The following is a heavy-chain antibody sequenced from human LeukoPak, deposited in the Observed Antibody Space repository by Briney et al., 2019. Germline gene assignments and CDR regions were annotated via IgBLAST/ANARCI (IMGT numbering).Heavy chain of an antibody. J-gene: IGHJ5*02. D-gene: IGHD4-17*01. CDR2: VIPMFATS. CDR3: ARDDFGDYVA. Sequence: ASVKVSCKTSGGGFNNNGLNWVRQAPGQGLEWMGGVIPMFATSRYAQKFQGRVTLTADKSTSTVYMDLSSLRSEDTAVYYCARDDFGDYVAWGQGTPITVSS. V-gene: IGHV1-69*06. CDR1: GGGFNNNG.